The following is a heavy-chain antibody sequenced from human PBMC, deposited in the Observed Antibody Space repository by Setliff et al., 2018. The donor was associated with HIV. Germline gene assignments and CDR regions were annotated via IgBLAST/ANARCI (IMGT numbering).Heavy chain of an antibody. D-gene: IGHD2-15*01. CDR1: GGSISTYF. Sequence: PSETLSLTCTVSGGSISTYFWSWIRQPPGKGLEWIGSIHYSGSTYDNPSLKSRVTISVDTSQNQFSLKLSSVTAADTAVYYCARAGAATRKAFDIWGQGTMVTVSS. CDR3: ARAGAATRKAFDI. V-gene: IGHV4-59*05. CDR2: IHYSGST. J-gene: IGHJ3*02.